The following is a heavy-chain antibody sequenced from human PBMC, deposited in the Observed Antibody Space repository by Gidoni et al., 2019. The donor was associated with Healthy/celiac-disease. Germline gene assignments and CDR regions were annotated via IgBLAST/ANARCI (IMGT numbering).Heavy chain of an antibody. V-gene: IGHV1-69*04. J-gene: IGHJ6*02. D-gene: IGHD2-2*01. Sequence: QVQLVQSGAEVKKPGSSVKVSCKASGGTFSSYAISWVRQAPGQGLEWMGRIIPILGIANYAQKFQGRVTITADKSTSTAYMELSSLRSEDTAVYYCARVHYRSSTSCYGGGGRYYYYYYGMDVWGQGTTVTVSS. CDR2: IIPILGIA. CDR3: ARVHYRSSTSCYGGGGRYYYYYYGMDV. CDR1: GGTFSSYA.